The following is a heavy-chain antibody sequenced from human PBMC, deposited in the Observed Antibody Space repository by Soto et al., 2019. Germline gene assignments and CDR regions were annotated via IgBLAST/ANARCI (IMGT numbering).Heavy chain of an antibody. V-gene: IGHV1-69*12. CDR2: IIPIFGTA. J-gene: IGHJ6*02. CDR3: ARATSRDDVVVVITDWGYYYYGMDV. Sequence: QVQLVQSGAEVKKPGSSVKVSCKASGGTFSSYAISWVRQAPGQGLEWMGGIIPIFGTANYAQKFQGRVTITADESTSTAYMELSSLRSEDTAVYYCARATSRDDVVVVITDWGYYYYGMDVWGQGTTVTVSS. CDR1: GGTFSSYA. D-gene: IGHD3-22*01.